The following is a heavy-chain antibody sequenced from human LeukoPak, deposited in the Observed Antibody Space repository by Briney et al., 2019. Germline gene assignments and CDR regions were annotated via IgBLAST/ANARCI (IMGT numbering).Heavy chain of an antibody. D-gene: IGHD2-2*02. V-gene: IGHV3-48*02. J-gene: IGHJ6*02. Sequence: GGSLGLSCAASGFTFSSYSMNWVRQAPGKGLEWVSYISSSSSTIYYADSVRGRFTISRDNAKNSLYLQMNSLRDEDTAVYYCARSPYGDQLLYRDYYGMDVWGQGTTVTVSS. CDR3: ARSPYGDQLLYRDYYGMDV. CDR1: GFTFSSYS. CDR2: ISSSSSTI.